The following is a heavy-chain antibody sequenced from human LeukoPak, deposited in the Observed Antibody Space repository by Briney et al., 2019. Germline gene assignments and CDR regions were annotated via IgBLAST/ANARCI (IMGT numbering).Heavy chain of an antibody. V-gene: IGHV3-7*04. CDR3: ARGLLAAAGIDY. D-gene: IGHD6-13*01. Sequence: GGSLRLSCAASGXTFSRYWMSWVRQAPGKGREWVANIKQDGSEKNYVDSVKGRFTISRDNAKNSLYLQMNSLRAGDTALYYCARGLLAAAGIDYWGQGALVTVSS. CDR1: GXTFSRYW. CDR2: IKQDGSEK. J-gene: IGHJ4*02.